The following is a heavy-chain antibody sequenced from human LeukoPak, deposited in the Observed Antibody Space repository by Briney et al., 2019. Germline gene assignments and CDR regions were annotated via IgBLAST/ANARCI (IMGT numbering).Heavy chain of an antibody. V-gene: IGHV6-1*01. J-gene: IGHJ4*02. CDR3: TRDFDY. CDR1: GDSVSSNTAS. CDR2: TYYRSKWNY. Sequence: SQTLSLTCAISGDSVSSNTASWNWIRQSPSRGPEWLGRTYYRSKWNYDYAVSVKSRITINPDTSKNQFSLQLNSVTPDDTAVYYCTRDFDYWGQGTLVTVSS.